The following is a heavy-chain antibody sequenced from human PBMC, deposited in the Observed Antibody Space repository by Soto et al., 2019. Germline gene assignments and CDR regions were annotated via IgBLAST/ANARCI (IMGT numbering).Heavy chain of an antibody. CDR3: ARVSAAYTWNYASHYYGMDV. V-gene: IGHV1-18*04. Sequence: QVQLVQSGAEVKKPGASVKVSCKASGYTFTSYGISWVRQAPGQGLEWMGWISAYNGNTNYAQKLQGRVTMTTDTSTSTAYMELRSLRSDDTAVYYCARVSAAYTWNYASHYYGMDVWGQGTTVTVSS. J-gene: IGHJ6*02. D-gene: IGHD1-7*01. CDR1: GYTFTSYG. CDR2: ISAYNGNT.